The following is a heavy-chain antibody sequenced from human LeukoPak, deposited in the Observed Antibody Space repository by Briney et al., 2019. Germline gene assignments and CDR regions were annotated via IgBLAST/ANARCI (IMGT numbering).Heavy chain of an antibody. CDR2: ISDDGNRK. J-gene: IGHJ4*02. CDR1: GFTFSNYY. Sequence: PERPLRLSCAASGFTFSNYYMHWGRQAPGKGLEWVAVISDDGNRKYYADSVQGRFTISRDNSKNTLYLQMNSLRAEDTAVYFCVKDLSGYWTFDYWGQGTLVTVSS. D-gene: IGHD1-1*01. CDR3: VKDLSGYWTFDY. V-gene: IGHV3-30*18.